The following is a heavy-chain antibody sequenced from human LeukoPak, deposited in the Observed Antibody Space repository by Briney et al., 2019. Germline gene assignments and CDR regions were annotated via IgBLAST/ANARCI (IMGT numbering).Heavy chain of an antibody. V-gene: IGHV3-23*01. CDR3: AKDLRPDGVDNFDH. CDR2: ILASGSPT. D-gene: IGHD2-8*01. J-gene: IGHJ4*02. Sequence: PGGSLGLSCAASGFTSSSYSMNWVRQAPGKGLQWVANILASGSPTYYADSVKGRFIISRDNSKNTVYLQMNSLRVEDTAIYYCAKDLRPDGVDNFDHWGQGILVTVSS. CDR1: GFTSSSYS.